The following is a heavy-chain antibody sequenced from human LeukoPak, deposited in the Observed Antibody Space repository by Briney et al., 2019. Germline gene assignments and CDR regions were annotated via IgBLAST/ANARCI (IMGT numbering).Heavy chain of an antibody. CDR1: GFTFSSYW. J-gene: IGHJ4*02. CDR3: ARRIQGMAPYYFDY. V-gene: IGHV3-74*01. D-gene: IGHD5-24*01. CDR2: INSDGGST. Sequence: QPGGSLRLSCTDSGFTFSSYWMHWVRQAPGKGLVWVSRINSDGGSTSYADSVKGRFTISRDDAKNTLYLQMNSLRAEDTAVYYCARRIQGMAPYYFDYWGQGTLVTVSS.